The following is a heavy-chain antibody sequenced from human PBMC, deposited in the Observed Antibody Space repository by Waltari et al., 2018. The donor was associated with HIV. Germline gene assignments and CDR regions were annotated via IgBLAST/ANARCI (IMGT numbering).Heavy chain of an antibody. CDR3: ARVPVVTAEYYFDY. CDR2: ISSIISYI. Sequence: EVQLVESGGGLVKPGGSLRLSCAASGFTFSSYSMKWVRQAPGKGLEWVSSISSIISYIYYAESVKGLFTISRDNAKNSLYLQMNSLRAEDTAVYYCARVPVVTAEYYFDYWGQGTLVTVSS. D-gene: IGHD2-21*02. V-gene: IGHV3-21*01. CDR1: GFTFSSYS. J-gene: IGHJ4*02.